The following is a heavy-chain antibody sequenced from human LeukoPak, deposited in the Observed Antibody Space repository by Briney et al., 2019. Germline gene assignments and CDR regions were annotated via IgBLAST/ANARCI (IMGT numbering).Heavy chain of an antibody. D-gene: IGHD2-2*01. J-gene: IGHJ6*02. CDR2: ISYDGSNK. Sequence: GGSLRLSCAASGFTFSSYGMRWVRQAPGKGLEGVVVISYDGSNKYYADSVKGRFTISRDDSKNTLYLQMNSLRAEDTAVYYCAKDLVDSGPYYGMDVWGQGTTVTVSS. V-gene: IGHV3-30*18. CDR3: AKDLVDSGPYYGMDV. CDR1: GFTFSSYG.